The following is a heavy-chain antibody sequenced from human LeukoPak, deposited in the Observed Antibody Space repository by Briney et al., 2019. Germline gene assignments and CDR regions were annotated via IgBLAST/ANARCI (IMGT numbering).Heavy chain of an antibody. J-gene: IGHJ4*02. CDR2: INEDASEK. CDR1: GFTFSSYW. V-gene: IGHV3-7*01. CDR3: VRDRSRTTVTRFDS. D-gene: IGHD4-17*01. Sequence: GGSLRLSCVVSGFTFSSYWMSWVRQAPGKGLEWVANINEDASEKNYVDSVKGRFTISRDNAKNSLYLQMNSLRAEDTAVYYCVRDRSRTTVTRFDSWGQGTLVTVSS.